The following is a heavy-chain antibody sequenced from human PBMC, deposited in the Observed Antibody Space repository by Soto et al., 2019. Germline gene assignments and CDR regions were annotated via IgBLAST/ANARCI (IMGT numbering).Heavy chain of an antibody. J-gene: IGHJ4*02. D-gene: IGHD6-13*01. Sequence: PSETLSLTCSVSGDSISSYYWSWIRQPPGKGLEWIGYMYNTGSTIYNPSLKSRVSISVDTSKNQFSLKLSSVTAADTAVYYCARHSSSWPIFDEWGQRTLVTVSS. CDR1: GDSISSYY. CDR2: MYNTGST. V-gene: IGHV4-59*08. CDR3: ARHSSSWPIFDE.